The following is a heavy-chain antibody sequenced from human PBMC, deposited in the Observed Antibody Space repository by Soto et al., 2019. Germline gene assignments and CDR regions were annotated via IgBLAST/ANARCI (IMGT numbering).Heavy chain of an antibody. CDR2: FIPIFGKA. CDR1: GGTFSGNA. V-gene: IGHV1-69*01. J-gene: IGHJ6*02. D-gene: IGHD6-19*01. Sequence: QVQLVQSGAEVKKPGSSVKVSCKASGGTFSGNAISWVRQAPGQGLEWMGGFIPIFGKANYVQKYHGRVTITADESRSSGYVERSSFRPAVTGVYYCAIGPQPGAVAYGTDVWGQRCTVTVS. CDR3: AIGPQPGAVAYGTDV.